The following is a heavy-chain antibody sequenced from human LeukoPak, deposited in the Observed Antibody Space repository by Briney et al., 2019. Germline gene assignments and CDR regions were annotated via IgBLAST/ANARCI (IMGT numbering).Heavy chain of an antibody. CDR1: GYTFTSYG. D-gene: IGHD3-10*01. CDR2: INPNSGGT. J-gene: IGHJ4*02. V-gene: IGHV1-2*02. CDR3: ARFEEYNSYYGSGGRVDY. Sequence: ASVKVSCKASGYTFTSYGISWVRQAPGQGLEWMGWINPNSGGTNYAQKFQGRVTMTRDTSISTAYMELSRLRSDDTAVYYCARFEEYNSYYGSGGRVDYWGQGTLVTVSS.